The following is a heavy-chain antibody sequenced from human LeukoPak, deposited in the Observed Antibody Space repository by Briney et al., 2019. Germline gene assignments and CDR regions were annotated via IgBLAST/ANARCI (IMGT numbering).Heavy chain of an antibody. Sequence: GGSLRLSCAASGSTFSSYGMHWVRQAPGKGLEWVAFIRYDGSNKYYADSVKGRFTISRDNSKNTLYLQMNSLRAEDTAVYYCAKDRRDGSGSYYKDYWGQGTLVTVSS. J-gene: IGHJ4*02. D-gene: IGHD3-10*01. CDR3: AKDRRDGSGSYYKDY. CDR1: GSTFSSYG. CDR2: IRYDGSNK. V-gene: IGHV3-30*02.